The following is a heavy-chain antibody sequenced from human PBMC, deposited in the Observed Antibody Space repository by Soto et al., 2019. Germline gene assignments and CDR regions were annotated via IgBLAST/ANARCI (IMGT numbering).Heavy chain of an antibody. Sequence: PGGSLRLSCAASGFTFSSYWMSWVRQAPGKGLEWVANIKQDGSEKYYVDSVKGRFTISRDNSKNTFYLQMNSLRGDDTALYYCARAIETAMDPCDYWGQGALVTVSS. CDR2: IKQDGSEK. D-gene: IGHD5-18*01. CDR3: ARAIETAMDPCDY. J-gene: IGHJ4*02. CDR1: GFTFSSYW. V-gene: IGHV3-7*04.